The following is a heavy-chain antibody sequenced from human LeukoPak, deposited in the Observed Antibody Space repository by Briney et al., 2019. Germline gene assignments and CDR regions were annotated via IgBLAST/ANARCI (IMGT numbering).Heavy chain of an antibody. D-gene: IGHD3-10*01. Sequence: PSETLSLTRNVSGGSVSNTGSYWGGIRQPPGKGLEGIGSIYYSGRTYHNPSLKSRVTISVDTSKSHFSLKVNSVTAADTGVYYCARLKGSVDYMDVWGKGVTVIVSS. CDR3: ARLKGSVDYMDV. CDR1: GGSVSNTGSY. V-gene: IGHV4-39*02. CDR2: IYYSGRT. J-gene: IGHJ6*03.